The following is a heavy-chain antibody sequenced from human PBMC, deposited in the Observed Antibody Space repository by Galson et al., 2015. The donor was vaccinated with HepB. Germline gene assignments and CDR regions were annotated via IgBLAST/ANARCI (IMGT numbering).Heavy chain of an antibody. CDR3: ARVAGAGYDFWSGYYRNWFDP. CDR1: GFTFSSYE. V-gene: IGHV3-48*03. J-gene: IGHJ5*02. D-gene: IGHD3-3*01. CDR2: ISSSGSTI. Sequence: SLRLSCAASGFTFSSYEMNWVRQAPGKGLEWVSYISSSGSTIYYADSVKGRFTISRDNAKTSLYLQMNSLRAEDTAVYYCARVAGAGYDFWSGYYRNWFDPWGQGTLVTVSS.